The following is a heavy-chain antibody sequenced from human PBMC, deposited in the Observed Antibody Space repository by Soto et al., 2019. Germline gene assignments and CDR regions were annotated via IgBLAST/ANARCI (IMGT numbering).Heavy chain of an antibody. V-gene: IGHV1-3*04. CDR1: GYTFTSYA. CDR2: VDTGNGNT. Sequence: ASVKVSCKASGYTFTSYAIHWVRQAPGQSLEWMGWVDTGNGNTKYSQKFQGRVTITRDTYANTADMELNTLREEDTAVYYCAKDSLRGEVPAALNFDNWGRGTLVTVSS. D-gene: IGHD2-2*01. J-gene: IGHJ4*02. CDR3: AKDSLRGEVPAALNFDN.